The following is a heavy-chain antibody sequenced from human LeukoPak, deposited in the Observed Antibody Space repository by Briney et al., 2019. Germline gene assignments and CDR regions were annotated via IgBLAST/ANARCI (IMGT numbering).Heavy chain of an antibody. CDR3: ARGAPYGDYYYYYYGMDV. Sequence: SETLSLTCTVSGGSISSGGYYWSWIRQPPGKGLEWIGEINHSGSTNYNPSLKSRVTISVDTSKNQFSLKLSSVTAADTAVYYCARGAPYGDYYYYYYGMDVWGQGTTVTVSS. J-gene: IGHJ6*02. CDR2: INHSGST. CDR1: GGSISSGGYY. V-gene: IGHV4-39*07. D-gene: IGHD4-17*01.